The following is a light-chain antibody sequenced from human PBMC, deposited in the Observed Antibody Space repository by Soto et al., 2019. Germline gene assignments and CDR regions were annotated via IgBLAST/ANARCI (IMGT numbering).Light chain of an antibody. V-gene: IGKV1-33*01. CDR3: QHYDNVPYT. J-gene: IGKJ2*01. Sequence: DIQMTQSPSSLSASVGDRVTITCQASQDISNYLNWYQQKPGKAPKLLINDASMLQTGVPSRFSGSGSGTDFTFTISSLQPEDIATYYCQHYDNVPYTFGQGTKLEIK. CDR1: QDISNY. CDR2: DAS.